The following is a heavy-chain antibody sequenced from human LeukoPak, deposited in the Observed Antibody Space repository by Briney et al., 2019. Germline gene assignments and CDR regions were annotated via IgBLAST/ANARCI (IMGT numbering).Heavy chain of an antibody. Sequence: AAVWVSCKASGDTFTVYFMYCVCQGPGQGRGWMGWINPKIGGTNYTQKFQGRGTMTRDTSISTAYMELSRLRSDEKAVYYCAREYSSGWYLYGYWGQGALVTVSS. D-gene: IGHD6-19*01. CDR3: AREYSSGWYLYGY. CDR1: GDTFTVYF. J-gene: IGHJ4*02. CDR2: INPKIGGT. V-gene: IGHV1-2*02.